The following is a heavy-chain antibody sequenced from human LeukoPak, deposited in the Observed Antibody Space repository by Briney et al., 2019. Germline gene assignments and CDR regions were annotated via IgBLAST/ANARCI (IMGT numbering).Heavy chain of an antibody. CDR3: ARDLGVAAAGKTGFDP. CDR2: TYHSGST. J-gene: IGHJ5*02. CDR1: GGSISSSNW. D-gene: IGHD6-13*01. V-gene: IGHV4-4*02. Sequence: SGTKSLTCAVYGGSISSSNWWSGVRQPPGKGLEWIGETYHSGSTNYNPSLKSRVTISVDKSKNQFSLKLSSVTAADTAVYYCARDLGVAAAGKTGFDPWGQGTLVTVSS.